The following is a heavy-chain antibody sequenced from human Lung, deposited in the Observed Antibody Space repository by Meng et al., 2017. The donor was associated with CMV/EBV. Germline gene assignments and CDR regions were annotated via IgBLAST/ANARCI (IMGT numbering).Heavy chain of an antibody. Sequence: QGQLPESGPGLVKPSGTLSLTCAVSGGSISRSNWWSWVRQPPGKGLEWIGEIYHSGSTNYNPSLKSRVTISVDKSKNQFSLKLSSVTAADTAVYYCASFPPPGKQWLVTDYWGQGTLVTVSS. CDR1: GGSISRSNW. J-gene: IGHJ4*02. CDR3: ASFPPPGKQWLVTDY. V-gene: IGHV4-4*02. D-gene: IGHD6-19*01. CDR2: IYHSGST.